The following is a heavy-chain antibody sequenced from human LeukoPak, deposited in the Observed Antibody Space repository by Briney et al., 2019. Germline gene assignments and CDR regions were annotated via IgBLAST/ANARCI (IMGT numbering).Heavy chain of an antibody. J-gene: IGHJ4*02. V-gene: IGHV4-34*01. CDR3: ARGQTSDYEHSYFDY. CDR1: GGSFSAYY. CDR2: INHGGST. D-gene: IGHD4-17*01. Sequence: SETLSLTCAVYGGSFSAYYWIWIRQPPGKGLEWIGEINHGGSTNYNPSLKSRLTISVDTSKNQFSLKLSSVIAADTAVYYCARGQTSDYEHSYFDYWGQGTLVTVSS.